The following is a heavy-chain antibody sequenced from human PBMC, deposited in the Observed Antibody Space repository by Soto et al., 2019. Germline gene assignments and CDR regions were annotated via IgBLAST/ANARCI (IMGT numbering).Heavy chain of an antibody. V-gene: IGHV3-23*01. D-gene: IGHD2-21*02. J-gene: IGHJ4*02. CDR1: GFPFAPST. Sequence: EVQLLQSGGGLVQPGGSLTLSCGVSGFPFAPSTMSGVGKAPGKGLEWFSTISVSVGSTYSADSVQGRFTVSSDISDNTLFLRMTSLTADDTAVYFCAKRDVPHSTSNAYFYDHWGRGVLVTVSS. CDR3: AKRDVPHSTSNAYFYDH. CDR2: ISVSVGST.